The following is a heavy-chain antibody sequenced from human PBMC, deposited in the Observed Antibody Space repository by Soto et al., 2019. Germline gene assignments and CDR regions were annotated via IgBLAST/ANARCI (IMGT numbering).Heavy chain of an antibody. V-gene: IGHV1-69*01. Sequence: QVQLVQSGAEVKKPESSVKVSCKASGGTFSSFAVSWVRQAPGQGLEWMGGVIPIFGTANYAQKFQGRVTITADESTGTTYMELRRLKSEDTAVYYCVGEASRTGVTGTWFDPWGQGTLVTVSA. J-gene: IGHJ5*02. CDR3: VGEASRTGVTGTWFDP. CDR1: GGTFSSFA. D-gene: IGHD2-21*02. CDR2: VIPIFGTA.